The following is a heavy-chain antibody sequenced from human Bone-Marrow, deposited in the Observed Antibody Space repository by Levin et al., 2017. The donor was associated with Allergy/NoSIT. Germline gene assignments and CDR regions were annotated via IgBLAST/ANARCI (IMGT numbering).Heavy chain of an antibody. V-gene: IGHV3-20*04. CDR1: GFTFGNYG. CDR3: AKDYGTLVRGLTDY. Sequence: GESLKISCAASGFTFGNYGMNWVRQAPGKGLEWVSGIHWNGGNRGYADSVKGRFTVSRDNAKNSLYLQMNSLRAEDTAFYYCAKDYGTLVRGLTDYWGQGTLVTVSS. J-gene: IGHJ4*02. CDR2: IHWNGGNR. D-gene: IGHD3-10*01.